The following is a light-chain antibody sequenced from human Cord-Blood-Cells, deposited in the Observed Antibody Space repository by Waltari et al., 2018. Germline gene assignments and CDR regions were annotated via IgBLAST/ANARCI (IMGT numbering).Light chain of an antibody. Sequence: QTVVTQEPSFSVSPGGTVTLTCGLSSGSVSTSYYPSWYQQTPGPAPRTLIYSTNTRSSGVTDRFSGSILRDKAALTITGAQADDESDYYCVLYMGSGISVFGGGTKLTVL. CDR3: VLYMGSGISV. J-gene: IGLJ3*02. CDR2: STN. V-gene: IGLV8-61*01. CDR1: SGSVSTSYY.